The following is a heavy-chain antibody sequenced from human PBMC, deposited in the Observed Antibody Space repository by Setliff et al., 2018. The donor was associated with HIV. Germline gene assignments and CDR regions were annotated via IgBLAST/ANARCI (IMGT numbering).Heavy chain of an antibody. Sequence: PSETLSLTCSVSGGSITNGDHYWTWIRQPAGKGLEWIGRIYTTGSTNYNPSLKSRVTISVDTSKNQFSLKLSSVTAADTAVYYCARQDQYDDSGYYVGFYGMDVWGQGTTVTVSS. V-gene: IGHV4-61*02. D-gene: IGHD3-22*01. CDR2: IYTTGST. CDR1: GGSITNGDHY. J-gene: IGHJ6*02. CDR3: ARQDQYDDSGYYVGFYGMDV.